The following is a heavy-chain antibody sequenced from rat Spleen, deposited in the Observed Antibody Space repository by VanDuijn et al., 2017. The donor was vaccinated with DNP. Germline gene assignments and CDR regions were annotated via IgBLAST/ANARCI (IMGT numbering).Heavy chain of an antibody. V-gene: IGHV2-6*01. D-gene: IGHD1-12*03. CDR2: MSSGGNT. J-gene: IGHJ2*01. CDR3: ARWDYDGWFAY. CDR1: GFSLTSYT. Sequence: QVRLRESGPGLVQPSHTLSLTCTVSGFSLTSYTVSWVRQPPGEGLEWIAAMSSGGNTYYNSALKSRLSISRDTSRSQVFLKMNSVQTEDTAMDFCARWDYDGWFAYWGQGVLVTVSS.